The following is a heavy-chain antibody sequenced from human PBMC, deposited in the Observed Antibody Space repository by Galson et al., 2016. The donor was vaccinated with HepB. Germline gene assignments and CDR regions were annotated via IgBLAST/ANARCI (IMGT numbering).Heavy chain of an antibody. CDR3: ARGRGGSGSPFDH. J-gene: IGHJ4*02. CDR1: GGSISSYY. Sequence: ETLSLTCTVSGGSISSYYWSWIRQPPGKGLEWIAYIYYSGTTNDNPSLKSRVTISVDTSKNQFSLKLSSVTAADTAVYYCARGRGGSGSPFDHWGQGTLVPVSS. D-gene: IGHD6-19*01. CDR2: IYYSGTT. V-gene: IGHV4-59*01.